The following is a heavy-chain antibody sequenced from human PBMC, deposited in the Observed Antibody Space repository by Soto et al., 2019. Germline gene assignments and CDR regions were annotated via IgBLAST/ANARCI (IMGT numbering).Heavy chain of an antibody. CDR2: ISGSGGST. CDR3: AKSHEFGVVILYYFDY. CDR1: GFTFSSYA. J-gene: IGHJ4*02. V-gene: IGHV3-23*01. D-gene: IGHD3-3*01. Sequence: PGGSLRLSCAASGFTFSSYAMSWVRQAPGKGLEWVSAISGSGGSTYYADSVKGRFTISRDNSKNTLYLQMNSLRAEDTAVYYCAKSHEFGVVILYYFDYWGQGTLVTVPQ.